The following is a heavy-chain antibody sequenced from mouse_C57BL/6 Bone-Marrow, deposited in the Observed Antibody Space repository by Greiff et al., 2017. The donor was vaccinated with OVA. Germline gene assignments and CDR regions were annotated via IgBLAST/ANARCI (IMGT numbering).Heavy chain of an antibody. CDR1: GYTFTSYW. CDR2: IYPGSGST. V-gene: IGHV1-55*01. D-gene: IGHD1-1*01. Sequence: QVQLQQSGAELVKPGASVKMSCKASGYTFTSYWITWVKQWPGQGLEWIGDIYPGSGSTNYNEKFKSKATLTVDTSSSTAYMQLSSLTSEDSAVYYCARRGGVITTVNYWGQGTTLTVSS. J-gene: IGHJ2*01. CDR3: ARRGGVITTVNY.